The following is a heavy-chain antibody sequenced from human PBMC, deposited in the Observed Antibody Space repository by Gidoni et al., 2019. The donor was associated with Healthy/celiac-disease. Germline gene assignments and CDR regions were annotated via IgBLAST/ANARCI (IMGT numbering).Heavy chain of an antibody. CDR3: AKDQSGYSYYYFDY. J-gene: IGHJ4*02. Sequence: QVQLVESGGGVVQPGRSLRLLCAASVFTFSSYGMHWVRQAPGKGWEWVAVISYDGSNKYYADSVKGRFTIARDNSKNTLYLQMNSLRAEDTAVYYCAKDQSGYSYYYFDYWGQGTLVTVSS. CDR1: VFTFSSYG. V-gene: IGHV3-30*18. CDR2: ISYDGSNK. D-gene: IGHD3-3*01.